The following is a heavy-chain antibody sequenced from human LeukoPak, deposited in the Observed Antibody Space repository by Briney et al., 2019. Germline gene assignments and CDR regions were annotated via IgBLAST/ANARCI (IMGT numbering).Heavy chain of an antibody. CDR2: IIPIFGTA. D-gene: IGHD1-26*01. CDR1: GGTFSSYA. Sequence: GSSVKVSCKASGGTFSSYAISWVRQAPGQGLEWMGGIIPIFGTANYAQKFQGRVTITADESTSTAYMKLSSLRSEDTAVYYCARGYVGATRISSFDYWGQGTLVTVSS. CDR3: ARGYVGATRISSFDY. V-gene: IGHV1-69*01. J-gene: IGHJ4*02.